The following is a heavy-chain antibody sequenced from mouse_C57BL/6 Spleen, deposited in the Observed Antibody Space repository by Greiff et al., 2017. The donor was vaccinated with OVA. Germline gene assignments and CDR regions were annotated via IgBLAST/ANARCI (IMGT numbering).Heavy chain of an antibody. V-gene: IGHV1-26*01. CDR1: GYTFTDYY. CDR3: ARGGYYYEGTDY. Sequence: EVQLQQSGPELVKPGASVKISCKASGYTFTDYYMNWVKQSHGKSLEWIGDINPNNGGTRYNQKFKGKATLTVDKSSSTAYMELRSLTSEDSAVYYCARGGYYYEGTDYWGQGTTLTVSS. J-gene: IGHJ2*01. CDR2: INPNNGGT. D-gene: IGHD1-1*01.